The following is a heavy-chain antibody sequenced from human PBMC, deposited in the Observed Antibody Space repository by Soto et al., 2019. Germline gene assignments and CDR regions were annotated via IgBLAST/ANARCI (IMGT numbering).Heavy chain of an antibody. D-gene: IGHD3-16*01. V-gene: IGHV3-48*01. CDR2: ISGGGSPI. CDR3: VRDKNWAFDY. Sequence: EVQVVESGGGLVQPGGSLRLSCAASGFTFSRESMNWVRKTPGKGLEWLAYISGGGSPIDYADSVKGRFTISRDNVKNSLYLQMNSLRAEDSAVYFCVRDKNWAFDYWGQGTLVTVSS. CDR1: GFTFSRES. J-gene: IGHJ4*02.